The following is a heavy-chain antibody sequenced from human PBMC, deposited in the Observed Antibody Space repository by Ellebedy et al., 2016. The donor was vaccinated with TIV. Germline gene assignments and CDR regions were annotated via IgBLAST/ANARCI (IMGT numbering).Heavy chain of an antibody. CDR2: ISTSSSFI. D-gene: IGHD2-8*01. Sequence: GESLKISCAASGFTFHNYGINWVRQAPGKGLEWVSSISTSSSFIYYADSVKGRFTISRDNDKNSLYLQMNSLRAEDTAVYYCARALRYCTNGVCSGDYYYGMDVWGQGTTVTVSS. V-gene: IGHV3-21*01. CDR3: ARALRYCTNGVCSGDYYYGMDV. CDR1: GFTFHNYG. J-gene: IGHJ6*02.